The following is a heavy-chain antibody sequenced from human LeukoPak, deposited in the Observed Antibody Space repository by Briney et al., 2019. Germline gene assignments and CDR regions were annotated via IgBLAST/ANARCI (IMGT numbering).Heavy chain of an antibody. V-gene: IGHV3-23*01. CDR2: INANGINT. CDR3: AKPISGGLAVSADWFDP. Sequence: GGSLRLSRAASGFAFNFCAMSWVREAPGKGLRWVSTINANGINTYYADSVRGRFTISRDNSKDTLYLQLNSLRAEDTAIYFCAKPISGGLAVSADWFDPWGQGTLVIVSS. J-gene: IGHJ5*02. CDR1: GFAFNFCA. D-gene: IGHD6-19*01.